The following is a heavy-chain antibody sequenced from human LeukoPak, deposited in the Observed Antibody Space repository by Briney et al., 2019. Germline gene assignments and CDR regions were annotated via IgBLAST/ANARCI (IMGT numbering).Heavy chain of an antibody. Sequence: GGSLRLSCAASGFTFSNYAMTWVRQAPGRGLEWVSAFSGTSGSTYYADSAKGRFTISRDSSKNTLYLHMNNLRAEDTAVYYCAKGALSSGSHYFDYWGQGTLVTVSS. D-gene: IGHD6-19*01. V-gene: IGHV3-23*01. CDR1: GFTFSNYA. CDR3: AKGALSSGSHYFDY. CDR2: FSGTSGST. J-gene: IGHJ4*02.